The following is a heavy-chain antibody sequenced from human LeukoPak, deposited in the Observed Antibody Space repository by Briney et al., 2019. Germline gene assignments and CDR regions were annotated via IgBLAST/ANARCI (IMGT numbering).Heavy chain of an antibody. CDR1: GFTFSSYG. V-gene: IGHV3-30*02. Sequence: PGGSLRLSCAASGFTFSSYGMHWVRQAPGKGLEWVAFIRYDGSNKYYADSVKGRFTISRDNSKNTLYLQMNSLRAEDTAVYYCARGGILEWLLYHGGWGQGTLVTVSS. CDR3: ARGGILEWLLYHGG. D-gene: IGHD3-3*01. J-gene: IGHJ4*02. CDR2: IRYDGSNK.